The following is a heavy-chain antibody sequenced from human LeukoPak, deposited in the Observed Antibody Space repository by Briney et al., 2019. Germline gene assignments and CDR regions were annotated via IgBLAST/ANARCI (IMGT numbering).Heavy chain of an antibody. CDR3: ARGRAAAD. V-gene: IGHV1-8*01. Sequence: ASVKVSCKASGYIFTYNDINWVRQATGQGLEWMGWMNPGTANTGYSQKFQGRLAMTADTSINTAYMELSGLTSEDTAVYYCARGRAAADWGQGTLATVSS. CDR2: MNPGTANT. CDR1: GYIFTYND. D-gene: IGHD2-15*01. J-gene: IGHJ4*02.